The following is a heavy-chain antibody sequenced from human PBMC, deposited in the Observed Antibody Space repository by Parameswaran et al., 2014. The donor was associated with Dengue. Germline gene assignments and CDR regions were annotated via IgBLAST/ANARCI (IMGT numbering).Heavy chain of an antibody. J-gene: IGHJ5*02. CDR3: AREPTLRGLGLDP. CDR2: IHISGNT. V-gene: IGHV4-61*02. D-gene: IGHD3-10*01. Sequence: WIRQPPGKGLEWIGRIHISGNTNYNPSLRSRVTISVDTSKSHFSLKLDSVTAADTGVYYCAREPTLRGLGLDPWGQGTLVTVSS.